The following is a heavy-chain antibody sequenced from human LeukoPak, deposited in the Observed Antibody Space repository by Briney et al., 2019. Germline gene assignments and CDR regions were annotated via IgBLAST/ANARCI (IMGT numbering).Heavy chain of an antibody. V-gene: IGHV4-34*01. D-gene: IGHD3-10*01. J-gene: IGHJ6*02. Sequence: SETLSLTCAVYGGSFSDYYWSWIRQPPGKGLEWIGEINHSGSTNYNPSLKSRVTISVDTSKNQFSLKLSSVTAADTAVYYCARGYYIRYSPRDYYCGMDVWGQGTTVTVSS. CDR3: ARGYYIRYSPRDYYCGMDV. CDR1: GGSFSDYY. CDR2: INHSGST.